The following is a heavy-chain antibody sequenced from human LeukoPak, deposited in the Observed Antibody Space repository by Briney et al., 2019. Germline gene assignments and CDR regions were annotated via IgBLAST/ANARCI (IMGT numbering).Heavy chain of an antibody. Sequence: GRSLRLSCAASGFTFDDYAMHWVRQAPGKGLEWVSGISWNSGSIGYADSVKGRFTISRDNAKNSLYLQMNSLRAEDKAVYYCARDWSDAFDIWGQGTMVTVSS. CDR1: GFTFDDYA. CDR3: ARDWSDAFDI. J-gene: IGHJ3*02. V-gene: IGHV3-9*01. D-gene: IGHD3-3*01. CDR2: ISWNSGSI.